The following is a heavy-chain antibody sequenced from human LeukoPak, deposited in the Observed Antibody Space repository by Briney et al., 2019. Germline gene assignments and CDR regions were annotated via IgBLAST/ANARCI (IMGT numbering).Heavy chain of an antibody. D-gene: IGHD3-22*01. CDR2: IWYDGSSK. J-gene: IGHJ4*02. CDR3: ARVADSSGYSTDF. Sequence: QPGRSLRLSCAASGFTFSSYAMHWVRQAPGKGLEWVAVIWYDGSSKYYADSVKGRFTISRDDSKNTLYLQMNSLRAEDTAVYYCARVADSSGYSTDFWGQGTLVTVSS. V-gene: IGHV3-33*08. CDR1: GFTFSSYA.